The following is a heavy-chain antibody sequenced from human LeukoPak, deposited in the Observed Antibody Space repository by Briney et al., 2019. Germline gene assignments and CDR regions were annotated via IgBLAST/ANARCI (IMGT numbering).Heavy chain of an antibody. D-gene: IGHD3-22*01. CDR2: FDPEDGET. Sequence: ASVTVSCTVSGYTLTELSMHWVRQAPGKGLEWMGGFDPEDGETIYAQKFQGRVTMTEDTSTDTAYMELSSLRSEDTAVYYCATAAYYYDSSGYYYQKYFDYWGQGTLVTVSS. V-gene: IGHV1-24*01. J-gene: IGHJ4*02. CDR3: ATAAYYYDSSGYYYQKYFDY. CDR1: GYTLTELS.